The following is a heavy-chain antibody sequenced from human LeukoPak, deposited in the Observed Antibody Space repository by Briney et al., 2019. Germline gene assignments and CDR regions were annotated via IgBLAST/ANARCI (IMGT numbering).Heavy chain of an antibody. CDR1: GFTFDDYG. J-gene: IGHJ5*02. D-gene: IGHD3-22*01. V-gene: IGHV3-20*01. CDR2: INWNGGST. Sequence: GGSLRLSCAASGFTFDDYGMSWVRQAPGKGLEWVSGINWNGGSTGCADSVKGRFTISRDNAKNSLYLQMNSLRAEDTALYHCARVRLTTNSFDPWGQGTLVTVSS. CDR3: ARVRLTTNSFDP.